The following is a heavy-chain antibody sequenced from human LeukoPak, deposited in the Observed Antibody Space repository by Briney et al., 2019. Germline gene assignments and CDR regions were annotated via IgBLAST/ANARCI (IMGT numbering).Heavy chain of an antibody. D-gene: IGHD5-12*01. V-gene: IGHV1-69*06. CDR2: IIPIFGTA. Sequence: ASVKVSCKASGGTFSSYAISWVRQAPGQGLEWMGGIIPIFGTANYAQKFQGRVTITADKSTSTAYMELSSLRSEDTAVHYCATLAYPTLVATIIDPWGQGTLVTVSS. CDR1: GGTFSSYA. CDR3: ATLAYPTLVATIIDP. J-gene: IGHJ5*02.